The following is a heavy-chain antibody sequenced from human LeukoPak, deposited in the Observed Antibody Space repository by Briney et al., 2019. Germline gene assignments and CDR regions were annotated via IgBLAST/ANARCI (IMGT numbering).Heavy chain of an antibody. D-gene: IGHD5-18*01. V-gene: IGHV3-23*01. CDR3: ARAYSYGRYYFDY. J-gene: IGHJ4*02. CDR1: GFTFSSYA. CDR2: ISGSGGST. Sequence: PGGSLRLSCAASGFTFSSYAMSWVRQAPGKGLEWVSAISGSGGSTYYADSVKGRFTISRDNSKNTLYLQMNSLRAEDTAVYYCARAYSYGRYYFDYWGQGTLVTVSS.